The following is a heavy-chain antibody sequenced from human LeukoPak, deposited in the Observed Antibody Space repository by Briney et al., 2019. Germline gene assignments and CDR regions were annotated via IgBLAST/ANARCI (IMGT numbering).Heavy chain of an antibody. V-gene: IGHV4-61*08. CDR2: IYYSGSI. J-gene: IGHJ4*02. CDR1: GGSISSGDFY. CDR3: ARENPSGYYNRPIDY. Sequence: SETLSLTCTVSGGSISSGDFYWSWIRQPPGKGLEWIGDIYYSGSIKYNPSLKSRVTMSVDTSKNQFSLKLSSVTAADTAIYYCARENPSGYYNRPIDYWGQGTLVTVSS. D-gene: IGHD3-22*01.